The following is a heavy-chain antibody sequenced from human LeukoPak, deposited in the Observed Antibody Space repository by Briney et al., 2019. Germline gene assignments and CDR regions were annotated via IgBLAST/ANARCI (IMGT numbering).Heavy chain of an antibody. J-gene: IGHJ4*02. V-gene: IGHV4-38-2*01. Sequence: SETLSLTCAVSGYSFSSGYYWGWIRPPPGKGLEWIGSIYHSGSTYYNPSLKSRVTISVDTSKNQFSLQLSSVTAADTAVSYCPRGGSSSSSYGVDYWGQGTLVTVSS. CDR1: GYSFSSGYY. D-gene: IGHD6-6*01. CDR2: IYHSGST. CDR3: PRGGSSSSSYGVDY.